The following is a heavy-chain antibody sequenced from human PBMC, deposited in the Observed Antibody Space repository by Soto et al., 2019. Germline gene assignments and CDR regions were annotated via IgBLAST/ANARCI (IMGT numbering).Heavy chain of an antibody. Sequence: EVQLVESGGDLVHPGGSLRLSCAASGFTFSSYWMSWVRQAPGKGLEWVVNINQDGSQKHSVDSVRGRFTISRDNGQKYLYLQMVSLKAEDTAVYFWERQVGWGRFEAWGQRTLVNVSS. CDR2: INQDGSQK. CDR1: GFTFSSYW. CDR3: ERQVGWGRFEA. V-gene: IGHV3-7*05. D-gene: IGHD6-19*01. J-gene: IGHJ5*02.